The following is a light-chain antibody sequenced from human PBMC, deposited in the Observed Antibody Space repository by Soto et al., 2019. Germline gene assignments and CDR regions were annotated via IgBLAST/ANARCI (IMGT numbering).Light chain of an antibody. V-gene: IGLV2-8*01. CDR1: SSDVGAHNY. J-gene: IGLJ3*02. Sequence: QSVLTQPPSASGSPGQSLTISCTGTSSDVGAHNYVSWYQQNPGQAPKLMLYDVNKRPSGVPDRFSGLKSGNTGSLTVSGRQAWDEGECYCSSYAGGNNWVFGGGTKLTVL. CDR2: DVN. CDR3: SSYAGGNNWV.